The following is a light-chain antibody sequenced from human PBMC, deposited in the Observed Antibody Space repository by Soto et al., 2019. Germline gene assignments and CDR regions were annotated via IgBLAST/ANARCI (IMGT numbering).Light chain of an antibody. CDR3: CSYAGGPEV. V-gene: IGLV2-11*01. CDR1: SSDVGGYKY. Sequence: QSALTQPRSVSGSPGQSVTISWTGTSSDVGGYKYVSWYQQKPGKAPKLIIYGVSRWPSGVPNRFSGSKSGNRASLTISGLQAEDEGDYYCCSYAGGPEVFGTGTQLTVL. CDR2: GVS. J-gene: IGLJ1*01.